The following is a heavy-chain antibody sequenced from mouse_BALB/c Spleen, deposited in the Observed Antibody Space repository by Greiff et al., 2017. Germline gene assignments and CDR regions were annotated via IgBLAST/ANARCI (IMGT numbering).Heavy chain of an antibody. V-gene: IGHV1S22*01. D-gene: IGHD1-2*01. Sequence: LQQPGSELVRPGASVKLSCKASGYTFTSYWMHWVKQRPGQGLEWIGNIYPGSGSTNYDEKFKSKATLTVDTSSSTAYMQLSSLTSEDSAVYFCARGETFHYYGYKGFAYWGQGTLVTVSA. CDR2: IYPGSGST. CDR1: GYTFTSYW. CDR3: ARGETFHYYGYKGFAY. J-gene: IGHJ3*01.